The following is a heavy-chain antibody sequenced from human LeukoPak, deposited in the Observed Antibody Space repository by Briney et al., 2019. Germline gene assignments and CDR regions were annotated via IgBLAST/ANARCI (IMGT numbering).Heavy chain of an antibody. CDR2: IYYSAST. J-gene: IGHJ6*02. Sequence: PSQTLSLTCTVSGGSLSSGGYYWSWIRQHPGKGLEWLGYIYYSASTYYNPSLKSRVTISVDTSKNQFSLKLSSVTAADTAVYYCARGGSIYYYYGMDVWGQGTTVTVSS. CDR3: ARGGSIYYYYGMDV. CDR1: GGSLSSGGYY. V-gene: IGHV4-31*03. D-gene: IGHD2/OR15-2a*01.